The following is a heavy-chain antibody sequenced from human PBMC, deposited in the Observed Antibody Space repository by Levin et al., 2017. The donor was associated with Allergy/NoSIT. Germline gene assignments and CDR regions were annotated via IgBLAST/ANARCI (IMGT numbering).Heavy chain of an antibody. Sequence: GGSLRLSCAASGFTFSSYWMHWVRQAPGKGLVWVSRINSDGSSTSYADSVKGRFTISRDNAKNTLYLQMNSLRAEDTALYYCASIHSWDDFALWGQRTMVTVSS. D-gene: IGHD6-13*01. CDR3: ASIHSWDDFAL. J-gene: IGHJ3*01. CDR1: GFTFSSYW. CDR2: INSDGSST. V-gene: IGHV3-74*01.